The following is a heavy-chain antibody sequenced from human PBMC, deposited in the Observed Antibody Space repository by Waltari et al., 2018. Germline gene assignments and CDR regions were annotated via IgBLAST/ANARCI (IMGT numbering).Heavy chain of an antibody. CDR1: GGSISSVAYY. Sequence: QLQLQESGPGLVKPSETVSLTCTVSGGSISSVAYYWGWVRQPPGKGLEFIASIFYSDATYDNPSLESRVTISVDTSKNQFALELTSVTDADTAVYYCARQDYYYVKGYFDLWGRGTLVTVSS. D-gene: IGHD3-22*01. CDR2: IFYSDAT. J-gene: IGHJ2*01. V-gene: IGHV4-39*01. CDR3: ARQDYYYVKGYFDL.